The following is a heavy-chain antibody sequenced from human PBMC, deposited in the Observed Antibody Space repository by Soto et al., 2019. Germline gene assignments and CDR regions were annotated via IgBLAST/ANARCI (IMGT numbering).Heavy chain of an antibody. CDR3: ARDPLWGTAMVLWYFDL. J-gene: IGHJ2*01. Sequence: GGSLRLSCAASGFAFSSYGMNWVRQAPGKGLEWVSYIGSRSATIYYADSVKGRFTISRDNAKNSLFLQMNSLRDEDTAVYYCARDPLWGTAMVLWYFDLWGRGTLVTVSS. CDR2: IGSRSATI. V-gene: IGHV3-48*02. CDR1: GFAFSSYG. D-gene: IGHD5-18*01.